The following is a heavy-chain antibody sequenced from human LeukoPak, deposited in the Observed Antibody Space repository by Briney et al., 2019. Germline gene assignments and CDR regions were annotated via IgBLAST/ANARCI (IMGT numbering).Heavy chain of an antibody. CDR3: ARDPPESGVAVAGGYYFDY. V-gene: IGHV3-30-3*01. CDR2: ISYDGSNK. Sequence: TGRSLRLSCAASGFTFSSYAMHWVRQAPGKGLEWVAVISYDGSNKYYADPVKGRFTISRDNSKNTLYLQMNSLRAEDTAVYYCARDPPESGVAVAGGYYFDYWGQGTLVTVSS. CDR1: GFTFSSYA. D-gene: IGHD6-19*01. J-gene: IGHJ4*02.